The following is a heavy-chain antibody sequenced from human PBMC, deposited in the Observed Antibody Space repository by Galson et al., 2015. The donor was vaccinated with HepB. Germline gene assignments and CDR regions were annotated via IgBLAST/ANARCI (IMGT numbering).Heavy chain of an antibody. V-gene: IGHV3-48*01. CDR1: GFTFSSYS. J-gene: IGHJ4*02. CDR2: ISSSSTTI. Sequence: SLRLSCAASGFTFSSYSMNWVRRAPGKGLEWVSYISSSSTTINYADSLKGRFTISRDNAKNSLYLQMNSLRAEDTAVYYCARGLLGISNYWGQGTLVTVSS. D-gene: IGHD2/OR15-2a*01. CDR3: ARGLLGISNY.